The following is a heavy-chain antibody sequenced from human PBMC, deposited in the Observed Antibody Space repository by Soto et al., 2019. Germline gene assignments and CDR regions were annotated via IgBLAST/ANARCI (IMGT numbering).Heavy chain of an antibody. V-gene: IGHV4-31*03. J-gene: IGHJ4*02. Sequence: SETLSLTCTVSGDSLSSGGHYWSWIRQHPGKGLEWIGHIYDSVNTYYNPSLRSRVTISADMSKNQFSLNLRSVTAADTAVYYCARVDHRGYFAILTDYWGQGTLVTVSS. CDR2: IYDSVNT. CDR1: GDSLSSGGHY. CDR3: ARVDHRGYFAILTDY. D-gene: IGHD3-9*01.